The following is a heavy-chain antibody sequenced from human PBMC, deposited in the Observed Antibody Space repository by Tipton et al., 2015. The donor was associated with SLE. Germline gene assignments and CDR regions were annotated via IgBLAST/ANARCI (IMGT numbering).Heavy chain of an antibody. J-gene: IGHJ4*02. CDR1: GGSISSSSYY. CDR3: ARVDGAYDQYYLDD. Sequence: TLSLTCTVSGGSISSSSYYWGWIRQPPGKGLEWVGTSYYGGKTFYNPSLKSRVTISLDTSKNQVSLRLNSVIAADTAVYYCARVDGAYDQYYLDDWGQGTLVTVSS. V-gene: IGHV4-39*07. D-gene: IGHD4-17*01. CDR2: SYYGGKT.